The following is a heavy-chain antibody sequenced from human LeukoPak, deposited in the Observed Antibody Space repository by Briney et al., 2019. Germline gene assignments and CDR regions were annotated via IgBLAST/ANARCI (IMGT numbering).Heavy chain of an antibody. V-gene: IGHV3-30*02. J-gene: IGHJ4*02. CDR1: GFTFSSYG. CDR3: ARSEYSSSSFDY. Sequence: GGSLRLSCAASGFTFSSYGMHWVRQAPGKGLEWVAFIRYDGSNKYYADSVKGRFTISRDNAKNSLYLQMSSLRAEDTAVYYCARSEYSSSSFDYWGQGTLVTFSS. CDR2: IRYDGSNK. D-gene: IGHD6-6*01.